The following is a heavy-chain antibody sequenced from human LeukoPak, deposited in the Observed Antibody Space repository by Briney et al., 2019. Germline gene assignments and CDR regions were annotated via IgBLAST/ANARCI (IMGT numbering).Heavy chain of an antibody. CDR2: INPSGGST. CDR3: ARASGYYDSSGPWYFDY. J-gene: IGHJ4*02. Sequence: ASVKVSCKASGYTFTSYYMHWVRQAPGQGLEWMGIINPSGGSTSYAQKFQGRVTMTRDTSTSTVYMELSSLRSEDTAVCYCARASGYYDSSGPWYFDYWGQGTLVTVSS. D-gene: IGHD3-22*01. V-gene: IGHV1-46*01. CDR1: GYTFTSYY.